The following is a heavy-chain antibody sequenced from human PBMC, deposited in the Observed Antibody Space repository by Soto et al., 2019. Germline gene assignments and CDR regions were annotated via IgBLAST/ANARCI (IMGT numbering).Heavy chain of an antibody. D-gene: IGHD2-15*01. V-gene: IGHV4-30-2*01. CDR3: ARAGGASFNWFDP. CDR2: IYHSGST. J-gene: IGHJ5*02. CDR1: GGSISSGGYS. Sequence: QLQLQESGSGLVKPSQTLSLTCAVSGGSISSGGYSWSWIRQPPGKGLEWIGYIYHSGSTYYNPSLKSRVTISVDRSKNHFSLKLSSVTAADTAVYYSARAGGASFNWFDPWGQGTLVTVSS.